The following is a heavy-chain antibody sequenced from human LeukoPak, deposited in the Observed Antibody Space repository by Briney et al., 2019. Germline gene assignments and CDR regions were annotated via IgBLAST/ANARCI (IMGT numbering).Heavy chain of an antibody. J-gene: IGHJ4*02. V-gene: IGHV4-59*01. CDR2: IYYSGST. CDR3: ARDSDYYDSSGLDY. D-gene: IGHD3-22*01. Sequence: SSETLSLTCTVSGGSISSYYWSWIRQPPGKGLEWIGYIYYSGSTNYNPSLKSRVTISVDTSKNQFSLKLSSVTAADTAVYYCARDSDYYDSSGLDYWGQGTLVTVSS. CDR1: GGSISSYY.